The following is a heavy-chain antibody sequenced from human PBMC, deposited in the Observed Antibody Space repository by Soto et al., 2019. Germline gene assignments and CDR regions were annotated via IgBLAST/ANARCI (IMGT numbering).Heavy chain of an antibody. CDR2: IYYSGST. D-gene: IGHD5-12*01. Sequence: SLTICLSCTVAEGTIGGYYGSWIRQHTGKGLEWIGYIYYSGSTNYNPSLKSRVTISVDTSKNQFSLKLSSVTAADTALFSIARGRGYCPTCFDYWGQGPLRTVSS. J-gene: IGHJ4*02. CDR3: ARGRGYCPTCFDY. CDR1: EGTIGGYY. V-gene: IGHV4-59*08.